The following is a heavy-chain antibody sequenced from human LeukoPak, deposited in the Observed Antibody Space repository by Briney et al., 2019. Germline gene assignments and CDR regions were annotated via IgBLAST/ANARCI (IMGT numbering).Heavy chain of an antibody. D-gene: IGHD5-12*01. CDR1: GFTFSSYG. CDR2: ISSSGSTI. J-gene: IGHJ4*02. Sequence: PGGSLRLSGAASGFTFSSYGMNWVRQAPGKGLGWVSYISSSGSTIYYADSVKGRFTISRDNAKNSLYLQMNSLRAEDTAVYYCARDMTGYRTYYFDYWGQGTLVTVSS. V-gene: IGHV3-48*04. CDR3: ARDMTGYRTYYFDY.